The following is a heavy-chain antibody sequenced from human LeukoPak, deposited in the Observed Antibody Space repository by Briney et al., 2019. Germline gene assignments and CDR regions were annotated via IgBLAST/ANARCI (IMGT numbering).Heavy chain of an antibody. CDR1: GGTFSSYA. Sequence: GASVKVSCKASGGTFSSYAISWVRQAPGQGLEWMGGIIPIFGTANYAQKFQGRVTITADESTSAAYMELSSLRSEDTAVYYCARGRFVGAAAGRFQHWGQGTLVTVSS. D-gene: IGHD6-13*01. CDR2: IIPIFGTA. CDR3: ARGRFVGAAAGRFQH. J-gene: IGHJ1*01. V-gene: IGHV1-69*13.